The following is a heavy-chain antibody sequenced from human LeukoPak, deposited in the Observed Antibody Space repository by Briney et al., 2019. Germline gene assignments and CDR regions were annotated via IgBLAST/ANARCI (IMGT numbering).Heavy chain of an antibody. V-gene: IGHV3-21*01. D-gene: IGHD6-19*01. CDR3: ARDRVSSGWYTFDY. CDR1: GFTFSSYN. CDR2: ISSSSSCI. J-gene: IGHJ4*02. Sequence: GGSLRLSCAASGFTFSSYNVNWVRQAPGKGLEWVSSISSSSSCIYYADSVKGRFTISRDNAKNSLYLQMNSLRAEDTAVYYCARDRVSSGWYTFDYWGQGTLVTVSS.